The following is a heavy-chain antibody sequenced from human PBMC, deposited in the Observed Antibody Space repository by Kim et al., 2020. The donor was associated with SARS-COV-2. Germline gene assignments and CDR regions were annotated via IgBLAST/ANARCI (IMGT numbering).Heavy chain of an antibody. V-gene: IGHV3-20*01. CDR3: ARSGPYGGAAVAFDI. J-gene: IGHJ3*02. D-gene: IGHD4-17*01. CDR2: INWNGGST. CDR1: GFTFDDYG. Sequence: GGSLRLSCAASGFTFDDYGMSWVRQAPGKGLEWVSGINWNGGSTGYADSVKGRFTISRDNAKNSLYLQMNSLRAEDTALYHCARSGPYGGAAVAFDIWGQGTMVTVSS.